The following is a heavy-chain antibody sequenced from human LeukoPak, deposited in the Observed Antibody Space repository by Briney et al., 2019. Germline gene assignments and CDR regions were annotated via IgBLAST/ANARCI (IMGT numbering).Heavy chain of an antibody. CDR2: ISAYNGNT. CDR1: GYTFTSYG. CDR3: AREAKDYYDSSGYYYVFDY. V-gene: IGHV1-18*01. J-gene: IGHJ4*02. Sequence: ASVKVSCKASGYTFTSYGISWVRQAPGQRLEWMGWISAYNGNTNYAQKLQGRVTMTTDTSTSTAYMELRSLRSDDTAVYYCAREAKDYYDSSGYYYVFDYWGQGTLVTASS. D-gene: IGHD3-22*01.